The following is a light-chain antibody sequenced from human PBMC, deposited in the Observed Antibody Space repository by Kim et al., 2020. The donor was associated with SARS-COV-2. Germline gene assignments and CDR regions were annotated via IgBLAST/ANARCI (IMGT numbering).Light chain of an antibody. CDR1: QSVLYSSNNQNQ. J-gene: IGKJ3*01. Sequence: DIVMTQSPDSLAVSLGERATINCKSSQSVLYSSNNQNQLAWYQQKPGKPPKLLIYWASTRESGVPDRFSGSGSGTEFTLTISSLQAEDVAVYYCQQYNSPPPTFGPGTKVDI. CDR3: QQYNSPPPT. V-gene: IGKV4-1*01. CDR2: WAS.